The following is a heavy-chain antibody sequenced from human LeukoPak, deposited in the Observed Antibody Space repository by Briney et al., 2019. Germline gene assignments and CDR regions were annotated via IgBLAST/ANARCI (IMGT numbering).Heavy chain of an antibody. Sequence: SETLSLTCTVSGGSISSSHDYWGWIRQPPGKGLEWIGSIYYSGSTYYNPSLKSRVTISVDTSKNQFSLKLSSVTAADTAVYYCARAVVSRYCSSTSCYGMDVWGQGTTVTVSS. V-gene: IGHV4-39*07. J-gene: IGHJ6*02. CDR1: GGSISSSHDY. D-gene: IGHD2-2*01. CDR3: ARAVVSRYCSSTSCYGMDV. CDR2: IYYSGST.